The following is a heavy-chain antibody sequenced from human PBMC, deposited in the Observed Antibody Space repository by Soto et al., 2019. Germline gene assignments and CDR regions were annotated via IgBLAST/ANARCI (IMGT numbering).Heavy chain of an antibody. CDR2: ISWNSGSI. CDR3: AKGQCSSWPRTTDFDT. D-gene: IGHD6-13*01. Sequence: PGGSLRLSCAASGFTFDDYAMHWVRQATGKGLEWVSGISWNSGSIGYADSVKGRFTISRDNAKNSLYLQMNSLRAEDTAVYYCAKGQCSSWPRTTDFDTRGQRTLVTVSS. CDR1: GFTFDDYA. V-gene: IGHV3-9*01. J-gene: IGHJ4*02.